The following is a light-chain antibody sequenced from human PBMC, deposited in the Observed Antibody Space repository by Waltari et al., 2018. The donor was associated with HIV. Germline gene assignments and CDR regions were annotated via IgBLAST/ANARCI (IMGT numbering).Light chain of an antibody. V-gene: IGLV2-23*02. CDR3: CSYAGSSIP. Sequence: QSALTQPASVSGSIGQSITISCTGTSSDVGSYNLVSWYQHHPGKAPKLIIYEIYKRPSGVSNRFAGSKSGNTASLTVSGLQAEDEADYYCCSYAGSSIPFGGGTKLTVL. CDR1: SSDVGSYNL. J-gene: IGLJ2*01. CDR2: EIY.